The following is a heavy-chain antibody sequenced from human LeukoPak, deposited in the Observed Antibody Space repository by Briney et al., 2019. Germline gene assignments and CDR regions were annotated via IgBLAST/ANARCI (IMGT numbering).Heavy chain of an antibody. J-gene: IGHJ4*02. Sequence: PRASVKVSCKASGYTFTSYAMNWVRQAPGQGLEWMGWINTNTGNPTYAQGFTGRFVFSLDTSVSTAYLQISSLKAEDTAVYYCARGAIVVVPAAMNYWGQGTLVTVSS. CDR1: GYTFTSYA. V-gene: IGHV7-4-1*02. D-gene: IGHD2-2*01. CDR2: INTNTGNP. CDR3: ARGAIVVVPAAMNY.